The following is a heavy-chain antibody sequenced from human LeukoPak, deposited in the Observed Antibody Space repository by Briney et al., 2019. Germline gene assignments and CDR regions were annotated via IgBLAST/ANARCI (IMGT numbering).Heavy chain of an antibody. CDR3: ARGLSTVLRYFDWLPYYFDY. CDR2: INHSGST. J-gene: IGHJ4*02. Sequence: SETLSLTCAVYGGSFSGYYWSWIRQPPGKGLEWIGKINHSGSTNYNPSLKSRVTISVDTSKNQFSLKLSSVTAADAAVYYCARGLSTVLRYFDWLPYYFDYWGQGTLVTVSS. CDR1: GGSFSGYY. D-gene: IGHD3-9*01. V-gene: IGHV4-34*01.